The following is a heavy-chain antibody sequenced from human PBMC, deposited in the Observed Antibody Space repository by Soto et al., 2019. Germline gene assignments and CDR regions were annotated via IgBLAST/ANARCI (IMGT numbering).Heavy chain of an antibody. CDR1: GFTFSAYA. Sequence: PGGSLRLSCVASGFTFSAYAMNWVRQAPGKGLEWVSTISDSGSRTYYGASVKGRFTISRDNSKNTLYLQMNSLRAEDTAVYYCAKGHLTARGGFFDYWGQGTLVTVSS. V-gene: IGHV3-23*01. J-gene: IGHJ4*02. D-gene: IGHD1-26*01. CDR2: ISDSGSRT. CDR3: AKGHLTARGGFFDY.